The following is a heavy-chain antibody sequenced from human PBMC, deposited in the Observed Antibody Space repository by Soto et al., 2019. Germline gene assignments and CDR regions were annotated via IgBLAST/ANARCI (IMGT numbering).Heavy chain of an antibody. Sequence: EVQLVESGGGLVQPGGSLRLSCAASGFTFTNYWMHWFRQAPGKGLMWVSRINPDGSRTTYADSVKGRFAVSRDNAKNTLYLQMNSLGAEDTAVYYCARVRLGSYDWFDPWGQGTLVTVSS. CDR1: GFTFTNYW. CDR3: ARVRLGSYDWFDP. J-gene: IGHJ5*02. CDR2: INPDGSRT. D-gene: IGHD3-16*01. V-gene: IGHV3-74*01.